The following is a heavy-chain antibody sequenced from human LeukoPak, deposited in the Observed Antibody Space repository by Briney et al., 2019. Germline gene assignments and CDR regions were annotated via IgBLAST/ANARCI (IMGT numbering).Heavy chain of an antibody. D-gene: IGHD1-26*01. Sequence: SETLSLTCTVSGGSISSSGYYWGWIRQPPGKGLEWIGSIYYSGSTYYNPSLKSRVTISVDTSKNQFSLKLSSVTAADTAVYYCARAGIVGAPDAFDIWGQGTMVTVSS. CDR2: IYYSGST. V-gene: IGHV4-39*01. CDR3: ARAGIVGAPDAFDI. CDR1: GGSISSSGYY. J-gene: IGHJ3*02.